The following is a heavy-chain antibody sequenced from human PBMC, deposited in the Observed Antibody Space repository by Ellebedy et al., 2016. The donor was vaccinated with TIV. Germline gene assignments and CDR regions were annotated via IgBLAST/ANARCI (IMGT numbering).Heavy chain of an antibody. Sequence: GESLKISCVASGFSFSTYGINWVRQAPGKGLEWVAVISCHGSNKYYADSVKGRFTISRDNSKNTLYLQMNSLRVEDTAVYYCARSDMIVVGNAMDVWGQGTTVTVSS. J-gene: IGHJ6*02. V-gene: IGHV3-30*03. CDR2: ISCHGSNK. CDR3: ARSDMIVVGNAMDV. CDR1: GFSFSTYG. D-gene: IGHD3-22*01.